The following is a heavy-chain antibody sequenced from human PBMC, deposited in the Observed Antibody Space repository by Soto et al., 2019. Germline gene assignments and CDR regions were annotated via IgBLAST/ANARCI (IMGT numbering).Heavy chain of an antibody. Sequence: SGPTLVNPTQTLTLTCTFSGFSLSTSGVGVGWIRQPPGKALEWLALIYWDDDKRYSPSLKSRLTITKDTSKSQVVLTMTNMDPVDTATYYCARIVGRLLWFGELPWYFDYWGQGTLVTVSS. D-gene: IGHD3-10*01. J-gene: IGHJ4*02. CDR3: ARIVGRLLWFGELPWYFDY. CDR2: IYWDDDK. V-gene: IGHV2-5*02. CDR1: GFSLSTSGVG.